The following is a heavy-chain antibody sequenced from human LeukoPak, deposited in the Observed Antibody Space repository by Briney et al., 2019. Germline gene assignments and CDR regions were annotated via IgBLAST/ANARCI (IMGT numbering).Heavy chain of an antibody. J-gene: IGHJ4*02. CDR3: ARGRPHGNDY. D-gene: IGHD4-23*01. V-gene: IGHV3-74*01. CDR2: IASDGSST. Sequence: GGSLRLSCAASGFTFSSYWMNWVRQAPGKGLVWVSRIASDGSSTTYADSVKGRFSISRDNAKNTLYLQMNSLRAEDTAAYYCARGRPHGNDYWGQGTLVTVSS. CDR1: GFTFSSYW.